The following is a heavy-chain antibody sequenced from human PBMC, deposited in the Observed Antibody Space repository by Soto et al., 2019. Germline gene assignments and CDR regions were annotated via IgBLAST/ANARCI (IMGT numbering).Heavy chain of an antibody. V-gene: IGHV3-74*01. CDR2: ISSDGRST. D-gene: IGHD2-8*01. CDR1: GFTFSNYP. Sequence: HPGGSLRLSCAASGFTFSNYPMYWVRQTPGKGLVWVSRISSDGRSTIYADSVKGRFTISRDNARNTLYLQMNTLRAEDTAVYYCGRVGNGEGYYWGQGILVTV. J-gene: IGHJ4*02. CDR3: GRVGNGEGYY.